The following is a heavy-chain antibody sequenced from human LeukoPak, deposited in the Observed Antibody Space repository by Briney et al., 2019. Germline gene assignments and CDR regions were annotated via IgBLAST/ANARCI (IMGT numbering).Heavy chain of an antibody. D-gene: IGHD4-17*01. CDR3: ARGPTRYYFDC. Sequence: SETLSHTCTVSSGSISSYYWSWIRQPPGKGLEWIGYIFYSGSTNYNPPLKSRVTISVDTSKNQFSLGLSSVTAADTAVYYCARGPTRYYFDCWGQGTLVTVSS. CDR1: SGSISSYY. V-gene: IGHV4-59*01. CDR2: IFYSGST. J-gene: IGHJ4*02.